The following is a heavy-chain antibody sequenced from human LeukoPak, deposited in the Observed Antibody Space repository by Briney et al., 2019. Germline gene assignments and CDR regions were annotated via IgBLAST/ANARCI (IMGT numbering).Heavy chain of an antibody. CDR3: AKSGASSSSWRFQH. D-gene: IGHD6-13*01. Sequence: GGSLRLSCAASGFTFSSCSMNWVRQAPGKGLEWVSSISSSSSYIYYADSVKGRFTISRDNAKNSLYLQMNSLRAEDTAVYYCAKSGASSSSWRFQHWGQGTLVTVSS. CDR1: GFTFSSCS. V-gene: IGHV3-21*04. CDR2: ISSSSSYI. J-gene: IGHJ1*01.